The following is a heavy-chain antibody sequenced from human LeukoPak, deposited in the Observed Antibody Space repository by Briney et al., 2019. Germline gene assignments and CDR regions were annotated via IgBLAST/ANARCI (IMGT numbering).Heavy chain of an antibody. Sequence: SETLSLTCTVSGGSISRGGDYWSWIRQLPGKGLEWIGYIYHSGSTYYNPSLKSRVSISVDKSMNQFSLRLTSVTAADTAVYYCARVPRGFGDRYYFDYWGQGTLVTVSS. CDR1: GGSISRGGDY. CDR3: ARVPRGFGDRYYFDY. V-gene: IGHV4-31*02. J-gene: IGHJ4*02. D-gene: IGHD3-10*01. CDR2: IYHSGST.